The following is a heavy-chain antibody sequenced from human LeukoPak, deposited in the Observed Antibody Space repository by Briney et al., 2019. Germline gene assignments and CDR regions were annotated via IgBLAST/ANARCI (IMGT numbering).Heavy chain of an antibody. Sequence: ASVKVSCTASGYTFTDYTMHWLRQAPGQRLDWMGRINGGSGNTKYSPEFQGRVTITRDTSASTAYMELSSLRSEDTAVYYCANPRYDSSGYYYVDWGQGTLVTVSS. V-gene: IGHV1-3*01. J-gene: IGHJ4*02. CDR3: ANPRYDSSGYYYVD. CDR1: GYTFTDYT. D-gene: IGHD3-22*01. CDR2: INGGSGNT.